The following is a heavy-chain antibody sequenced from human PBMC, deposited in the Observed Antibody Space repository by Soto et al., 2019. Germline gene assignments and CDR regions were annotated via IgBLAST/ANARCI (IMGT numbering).Heavy chain of an antibody. CDR3: ANNYDFWSGYIFDY. Sequence: GGSLRLSCAASGFTFSSYAMSWVRQAPGKGLEWVSAISGSGGSTYYADSVKGRFTISRDNSKNTLYLQMNSLRAEDTAVYYCANNYDFWSGYIFDYWGQGTLVTVSS. D-gene: IGHD3-3*01. J-gene: IGHJ4*02. CDR1: GFTFSSYA. CDR2: ISGSGGST. V-gene: IGHV3-23*01.